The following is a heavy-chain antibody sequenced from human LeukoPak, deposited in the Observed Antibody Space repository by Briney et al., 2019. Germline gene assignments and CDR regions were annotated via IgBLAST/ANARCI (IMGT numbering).Heavy chain of an antibody. CDR3: ARHGTYCKIGSCYWVDTPMVDS. V-gene: IGHV3-66*04. CDR2: LYSSGST. CDR1: GFAASSSY. J-gene: IGHJ4*02. D-gene: IGHD2-15*01. Sequence: GGSLRLSCPTSGFAASSSYMSWVRRAPGKGLEWVSILYSSGSTYYADSVKGRFTISRDISKNTLYLEMNTLRVEVTAVYYCARHGTYCKIGSCYWVDTPMVDSWGQGVLVTVSS.